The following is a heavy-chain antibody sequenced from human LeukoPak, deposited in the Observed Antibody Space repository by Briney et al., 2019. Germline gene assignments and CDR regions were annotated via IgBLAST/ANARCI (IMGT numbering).Heavy chain of an antibody. D-gene: IGHD1-26*01. CDR1: GGSIGSYY. CDR2: IYYSGST. Sequence: SETLPLTCTVSGGSIGSYYWSWIRQPPGKGLEWIGYIYYSGSTNYNPSLKSRVTISVGTSKNQFSLKLSSVTAADTAVYYCARSRVVGATPFDYWGQGTLVTVSS. J-gene: IGHJ4*02. CDR3: ARSRVVGATPFDY. V-gene: IGHV4-59*01.